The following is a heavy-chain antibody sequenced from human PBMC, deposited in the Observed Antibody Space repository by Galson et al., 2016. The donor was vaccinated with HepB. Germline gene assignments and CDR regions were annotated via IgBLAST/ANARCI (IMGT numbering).Heavy chain of an antibody. CDR1: GFTFTTYT. J-gene: IGHJ4*02. CDR3: AKDRRGSSSPIFNY. D-gene: IGHD6-6*01. CDR2: LSGSGGST. Sequence: SLRLSCAASGFTFTTYTMSWVRQAPGKGLEWVSGLSGSGGSTYYADSVKGRFTISRDNSKNTLYLQMNSLRAEDTAVYYCAKDRRGSSSPIFNYWGQGTLVTVSS. V-gene: IGHV3-23*01.